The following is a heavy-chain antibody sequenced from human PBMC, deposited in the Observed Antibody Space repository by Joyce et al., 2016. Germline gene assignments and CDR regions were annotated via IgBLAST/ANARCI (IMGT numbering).Heavy chain of an antibody. CDR3: AHTGDFWNDLAFDY. D-gene: IGHD3-3*01. CDR2: IYWSDDR. V-gene: IGHV2-5*01. J-gene: IGHJ4*02. CDR1: GFSLDSSGVG. Sequence: QITLKESGPTLVKPTQTLTLTCTFSGFSLDSSGVGVAWIRQPPGKALEWLAIIYWSDDRRCSPSLESRLTITKDTSRNRVVLTMTNMDPEDTATYYCAHTGDFWNDLAFDYWGQGALVTVSS.